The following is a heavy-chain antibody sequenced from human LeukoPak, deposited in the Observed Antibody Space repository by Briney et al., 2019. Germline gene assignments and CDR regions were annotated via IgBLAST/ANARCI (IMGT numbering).Heavy chain of an antibody. CDR3: ARGLSRRVAALEGQQFDC. D-gene: IGHD6-19*01. Sequence: PLETLSLTCTVSGYSISSGYHWGWIRQPPGKGLEWIGSIYHSGSTYYNPSLESRVTISVDTSKYQFSLRLTSVTAADTAVYYCARGLSRRVAALEGQQFDCWGQGILVTVSS. V-gene: IGHV4-38-2*02. CDR2: IYHSGST. CDR1: GYSISSGYH. J-gene: IGHJ4*02.